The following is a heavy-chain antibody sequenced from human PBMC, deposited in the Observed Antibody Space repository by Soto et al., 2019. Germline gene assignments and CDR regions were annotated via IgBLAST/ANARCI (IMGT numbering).Heavy chain of an antibody. Sequence: SETLSLTCTVSGGSISSYYWSWIRQPPGKGLEWIGYIYYSGSTNYNPSLKSRVTISVDTSKNQFSLKLSSVTAADTAVYYCASLSSGWYAGEDYYYMDVWGKGTTVTVSS. CDR2: IYYSGST. CDR3: ASLSSGWYAGEDYYYMDV. D-gene: IGHD6-19*01. J-gene: IGHJ6*03. V-gene: IGHV4-59*01. CDR1: GGSISSYY.